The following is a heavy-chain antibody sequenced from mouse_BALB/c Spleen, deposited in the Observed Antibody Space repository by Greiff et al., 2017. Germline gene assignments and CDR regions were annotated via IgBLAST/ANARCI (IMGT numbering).Heavy chain of an antibody. V-gene: IGHV1-7*01. CDR1: GYTFTSYW. CDR2: INPSTGYT. CDR3: ATTATYYFDY. D-gene: IGHD1-2*01. Sequence: VQLQQSGAELAKPGASVKMSCKASGYTFTSYWMHWVKQRPGQGLEWIGYINPSTGYTEYNQKFKDKATLTADKSSSTAYMQLSSLTSEDSAVYYCATTATYYFDYWGQGTTLTVSS. J-gene: IGHJ2*01.